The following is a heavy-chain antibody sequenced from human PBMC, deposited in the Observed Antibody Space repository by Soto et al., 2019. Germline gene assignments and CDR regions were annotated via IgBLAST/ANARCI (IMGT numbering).Heavy chain of an antibody. Sequence: SQTLSLTCAISGDSVSSNSAAWNWIRQSPSRGLEWLGRTYYRSKWYNDYAVSVKSRITINPDTSKNRFSLQLNSVTPEDTAVYYCARDPLSYCSSTSCYTRGWFDPWGQGTLVTVSS. J-gene: IGHJ5*02. CDR1: GDSVSSNSAA. CDR3: ARDPLSYCSSTSCYTRGWFDP. CDR2: TYYRSKWYN. V-gene: IGHV6-1*01. D-gene: IGHD2-2*02.